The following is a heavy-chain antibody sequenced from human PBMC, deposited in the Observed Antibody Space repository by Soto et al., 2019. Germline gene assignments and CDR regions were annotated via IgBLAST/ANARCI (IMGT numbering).Heavy chain of an antibody. Sequence: QVQLVQSGAEVKKPGSSVKVACKVSGDTFSNYVINWVRQAPGQELEWMGAIVPIFRTANYAQKFQGRVTITADEFTITAYMELSGLRSDDTATYYCARETSAPGTFREDASDIWGQGTLVTVSS. J-gene: IGHJ3*02. D-gene: IGHD6-13*01. CDR3: ARETSAPGTFREDASDI. CDR2: IVPIFRTA. CDR1: GDTFSNYV. V-gene: IGHV1-69*12.